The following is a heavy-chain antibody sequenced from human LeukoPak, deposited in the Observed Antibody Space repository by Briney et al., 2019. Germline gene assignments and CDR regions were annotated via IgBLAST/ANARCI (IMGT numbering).Heavy chain of an antibody. Sequence: SETLSLTCSVSGASISTYFWSWLRQPAGKGLEWIGHIYTSGSPNYNPSLESRVTMSVDTSKNQFSLKLSSVTAADTAVYYCARDLSSSAWYFDYWGQGTLVTVSS. CDR2: IYTSGSP. CDR1: GASISTYF. D-gene: IGHD6-19*01. CDR3: ARDLSSSAWYFDY. J-gene: IGHJ4*02. V-gene: IGHV4-4*07.